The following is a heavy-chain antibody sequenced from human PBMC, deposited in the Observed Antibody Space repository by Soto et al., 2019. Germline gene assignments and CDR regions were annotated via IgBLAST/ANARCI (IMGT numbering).Heavy chain of an antibody. CDR3: AKDFSSGYSKYYFDY. V-gene: IGHV3-30*18. CDR1: GFTFSSYG. J-gene: IGHJ4*02. CDR2: ISYDGSNK. D-gene: IGHD3-22*01. Sequence: RLSCAASGFTFSSYGMHWVRQAPGKGLEWVAVISYDGSNKYYADSVKGRFTISRDNSKNTLYLQMNSLRAEDTAVYYCAKDFSSGYSKYYFDYWGQGTLVTVSS.